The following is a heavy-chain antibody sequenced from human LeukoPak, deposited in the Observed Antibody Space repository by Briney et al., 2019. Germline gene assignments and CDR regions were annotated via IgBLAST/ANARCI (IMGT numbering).Heavy chain of an antibody. CDR3: ARGHNSARRDFDY. D-gene: IGHD4-23*01. V-gene: IGHV4-34*01. J-gene: IGHJ4*02. CDR1: GGSFSGYY. CDR2: INHSGST. Sequence: SETLSLTCAVYGGSFSGYYWSWIRQPPGKGLEWIGEINHSGSTNYNPSLKSRVTISVDTSENQFSLKLSSVTAADTAVYYCARGHNSARRDFDYWGQGTLVTVSS.